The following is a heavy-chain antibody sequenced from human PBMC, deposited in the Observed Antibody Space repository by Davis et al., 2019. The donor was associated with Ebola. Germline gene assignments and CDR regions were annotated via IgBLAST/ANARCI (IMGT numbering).Heavy chain of an antibody. CDR3: VKGFYERGDWFDP. D-gene: IGHD5/OR15-5a*01. V-gene: IGHV3-64D*06. Sequence: PGGSLRLSCSVSGFTSSRYAFHWVRQAPGKGLEYVSAISNNGGSTYYADSVKGRFNISRDNSKNTLYLHMSSLTTEDTAVYYCVKGFYERGDWFDPWGQGTLVTVSS. CDR1: GFTSSRYA. CDR2: ISNNGGST. J-gene: IGHJ5*02.